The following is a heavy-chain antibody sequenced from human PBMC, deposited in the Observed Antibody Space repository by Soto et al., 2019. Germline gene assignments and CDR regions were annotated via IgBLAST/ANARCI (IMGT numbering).Heavy chain of an antibody. CDR1: GGSVSSGSFY. V-gene: IGHV4-61*01. CDR2: IYNSVST. CDR3: VRDGNP. Sequence: QVQLQESGPGLVKPSETLSLTCAVSGGSVSSGSFYWSWIRQPPGKGLEWIGYIYNSVSTDYNPSLKSRVPISVDTSKNQFSLKLNSVTVADTALYYCVRDGNPWGQGILVTVSS. D-gene: IGHD1-26*01. J-gene: IGHJ5*02.